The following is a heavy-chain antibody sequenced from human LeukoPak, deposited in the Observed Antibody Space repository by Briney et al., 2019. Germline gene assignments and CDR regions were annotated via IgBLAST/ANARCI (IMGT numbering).Heavy chain of an antibody. V-gene: IGHV1-24*01. CDR2: FDPENGET. J-gene: IGHJ4*02. CDR3: TRSAVVLPYYFDY. Sequence: ASVKVSCKVSGYTLTELSMHWVRQAPGKGLEWRASFDPENGETLYAQEFQGRVTLTEDTSADTAYMALISLRSEDTAVYYCTRSAVVLPYYFDYWGQGTLVTVSS. CDR1: GYTLTELS. D-gene: IGHD3-22*01.